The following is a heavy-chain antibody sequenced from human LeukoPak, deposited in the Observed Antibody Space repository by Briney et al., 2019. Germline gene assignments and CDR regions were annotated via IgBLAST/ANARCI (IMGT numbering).Heavy chain of an antibody. CDR2: INHSGST. D-gene: IGHD3-9*01. CDR1: GGSFSGYY. V-gene: IGHV4-34*01. Sequence: SETLSLTCAVYGGSFSGYYWSWIRQPPGKGLEWIGEINHSGSTNYNPSLKSRVTISVDTSKNQFSLKLSSVTAADTAVYYCASRYYDILCGMDVWGQGTTVTVSS. J-gene: IGHJ6*02. CDR3: ASRYYDILCGMDV.